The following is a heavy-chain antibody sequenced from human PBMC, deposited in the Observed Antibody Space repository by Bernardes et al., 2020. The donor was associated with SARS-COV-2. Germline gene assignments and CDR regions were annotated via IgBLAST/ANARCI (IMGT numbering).Heavy chain of an antibody. Sequence: SLRLSCAASGFTVTKNYMSWVRQAPGPGLEWVSHIYDGGRPYYADSVKGRFAISRDNSKNTFNLQVNNLRAEDTAVYYCAVRISGCVYWGKGTLLTVSS. CDR2: IYDGGRP. CDR1: GFTVTKNY. CDR3: AVRISGCVY. V-gene: IGHV3-66*01. D-gene: IGHD2-8*01. J-gene: IGHJ4*02.